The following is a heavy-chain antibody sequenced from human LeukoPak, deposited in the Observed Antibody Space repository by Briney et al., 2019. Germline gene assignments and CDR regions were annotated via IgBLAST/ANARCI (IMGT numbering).Heavy chain of an antibody. J-gene: IGHJ3*02. CDR1: GFTFSSYG. D-gene: IGHD2-2*01. CDR3: ARGSCSNIRCHDAFDI. V-gene: IGHV3-53*01. CDR2: IYSGGDT. Sequence: GGSLRLSCAASGFTFSSYGMSWVRQAPGKGLEWVSLIYSGGDTYYTDSVKGRFSVSRDNSKNTLYLQMNSLRVDDTAVYYCARGSCSNIRCHDAFDIWGQGTMVTVSS.